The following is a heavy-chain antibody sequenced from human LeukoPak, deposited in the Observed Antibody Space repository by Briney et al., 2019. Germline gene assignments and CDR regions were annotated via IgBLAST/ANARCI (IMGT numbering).Heavy chain of an antibody. CDR2: IYYSGST. CDR1: GGSSISDDYY. CDR3: ARGDSSFDI. J-gene: IGHJ3*02. V-gene: IGHV4-30-4*01. D-gene: IGHD2-21*02. Sequence: SQTLSLTCTVSGGSSISDDYYWSWIRQPPGKGLEWIGYIYYSGSTYYNPSLKSRLTISVDKSKNQFSLKLSSVTAADTAVYYCARGDSSFDIWGQGTMVTVSS.